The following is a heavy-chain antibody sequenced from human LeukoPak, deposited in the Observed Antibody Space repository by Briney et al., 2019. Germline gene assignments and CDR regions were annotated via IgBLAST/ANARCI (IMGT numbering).Heavy chain of an antibody. J-gene: IGHJ4*02. Sequence: PGGSLRLSCAASEFSVGSNYMTWVRQAPGKGLEWVSLIYSGGSTYYADSVKGRFTISRDNSKNTLYLQMNSLRAEDTAVYYCARRTKILTGYYNRVGYFDYWGQGTLVTVSS. CDR1: EFSVGSNY. D-gene: IGHD3-9*01. V-gene: IGHV3-66*04. CDR2: IYSGGST. CDR3: ARRTKILTGYYNRVGYFDY.